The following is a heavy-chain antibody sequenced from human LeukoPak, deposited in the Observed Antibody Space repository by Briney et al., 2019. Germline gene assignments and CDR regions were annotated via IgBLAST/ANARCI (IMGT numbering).Heavy chain of an antibody. CDR2: IIPIFSTA. D-gene: IGHD6-19*01. Sequence: GASVKVSCKASGGTFSSYAFKWVRQAPGQGLEWMGGIIPIFSTANYAQKFQGRVTITTDESTNTVYMELSSLKSEDTAVYYCAKSPPRQWLSDYYYLDVWGKGTTVIVSS. CDR3: AKSPPRQWLSDYYYLDV. J-gene: IGHJ6*03. V-gene: IGHV1-69*05. CDR1: GGTFSSYA.